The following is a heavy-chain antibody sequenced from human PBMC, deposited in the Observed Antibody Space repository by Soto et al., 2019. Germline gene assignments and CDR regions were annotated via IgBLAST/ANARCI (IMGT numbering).Heavy chain of an antibody. CDR1: GGSISSSNW. V-gene: IGHV4-4*02. D-gene: IGHD4-4*01. Sequence: QVQLQESGPGLVKPSGTLSLTCAVSGGSISSSNWWSWVRQPPGKGLEWIGEIYHSGSTNYNPSLQSRVTISVDKSKNQFSLKLSSVTAADTAVYYCARVPELGATVTSYGMDVWGQGTTVTVSS. CDR3: ARVPELGATVTSYGMDV. CDR2: IYHSGST. J-gene: IGHJ6*02.